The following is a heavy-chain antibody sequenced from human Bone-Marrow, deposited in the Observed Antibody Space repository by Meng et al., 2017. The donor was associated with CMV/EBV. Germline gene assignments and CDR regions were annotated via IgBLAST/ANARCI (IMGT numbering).Heavy chain of an antibody. D-gene: IGHD3-22*01. Sequence: GESLKISCAASGFTFSSYGMHWVRQAPGKGLEWVAFIRYDGSNKYYADSVKGRFTISRDNSKNTLSLQMNSLRVDDTAVYYCAKGSHSSGYYYSFDYWGQGTLVTVSS. J-gene: IGHJ4*02. CDR2: IRYDGSNK. V-gene: IGHV3-30*02. CDR3: AKGSHSSGYYYSFDY. CDR1: GFTFSSYG.